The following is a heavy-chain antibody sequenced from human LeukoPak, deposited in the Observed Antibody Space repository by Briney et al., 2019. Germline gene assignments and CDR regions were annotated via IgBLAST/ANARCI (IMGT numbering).Heavy chain of an antibody. J-gene: IGHJ4*02. V-gene: IGHV3-30*02. CDR2: IRYDGSNK. CDR3: AKATLGYCTNGVCYTFDY. CDR1: GFTLSSYG. D-gene: IGHD2-8*01. Sequence: GGSLRLSCAASGFTLSSYGMHWVRQAPGKGLEWVAFIRYDGSNKYYADSMKGRFTISRDNSKNTLYLQMNSLRAEDTAVYYCAKATLGYCTNGVCYTFDYWGQGTLVTVSS.